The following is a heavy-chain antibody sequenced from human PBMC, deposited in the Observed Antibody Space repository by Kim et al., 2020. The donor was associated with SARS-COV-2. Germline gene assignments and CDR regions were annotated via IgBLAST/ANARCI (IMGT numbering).Heavy chain of an antibody. CDR2: ISTYNGNT. CDR3: ARDGGYCSSTSCYQVRYYFYYGMDV. CDR1: GYTFTSYA. Sequence: ASVKVSCKASGYTFTSYAFSWVRQAPGQGLEWMGWISTYNGNTNYAQKLQGRVTMTTDTSTSTAYMELRSLRSDDTAVYYCARDGGYCSSTSCYQVRYYFYYGMDVWGEGTTVTVSS. V-gene: IGHV1-18*01. D-gene: IGHD2-2*01. J-gene: IGHJ6*04.